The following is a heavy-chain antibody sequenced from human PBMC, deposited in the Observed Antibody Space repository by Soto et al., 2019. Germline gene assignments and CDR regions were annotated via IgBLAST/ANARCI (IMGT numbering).Heavy chain of an antibody. CDR2: IIPIFGTA. CDR1: GGTFSSYG. D-gene: IGHD2-8*01. CDR3: AGRRGEYCTNGVFSWFDP. J-gene: IGHJ5*02. V-gene: IGHV1-69*01. Sequence: QVQPVQSGAEVTKPWSSVKVSCKASGGTFSSYGISWVRQAPVQGLEWMGGIIPIFGTANYAQKFQGRVTITADESTSTAYMEMSSLRSEDTAVYYCAGRRGEYCTNGVFSWFDPWGQGTLVTVSS.